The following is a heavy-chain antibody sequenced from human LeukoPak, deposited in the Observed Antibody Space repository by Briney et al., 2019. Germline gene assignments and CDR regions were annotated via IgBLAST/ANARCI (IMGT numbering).Heavy chain of an antibody. J-gene: IGHJ1*01. CDR2: IFSNDEK. V-gene: IGHV2-26*01. CDR1: GVSLSTTGMG. CDR3: ARISGTFPAEYFQH. D-gene: IGHD1-26*01. Sequence: SGPTLVKPTQTLTLTCSLSGVSLSTTGMGVSWIRQPPGQALEWLAHIFSNDEKSYSTSLKSRLTISKDTSKSQVVLTMTNMDPVDTATYYCARISGTFPAEYFQHWGQGTLVTVSS.